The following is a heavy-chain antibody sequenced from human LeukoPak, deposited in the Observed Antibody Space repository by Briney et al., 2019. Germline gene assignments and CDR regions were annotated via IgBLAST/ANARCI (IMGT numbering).Heavy chain of an antibody. CDR1: GFTFSSYG. D-gene: IGHD1-26*01. CDR3: AKDRGSYYLELDY. J-gene: IGHJ4*02. V-gene: IGHV3-30*02. Sequence: GGSLRLSCAASGFTFSSYGVHWVRQAPGKGLEWVAFIRYDGSNKYYADSVKGRFTISRDNSKNTLYLQMNSLRAEDTAVYYCAKDRGSYYLELDYWGQGTLVTVSS. CDR2: IRYDGSNK.